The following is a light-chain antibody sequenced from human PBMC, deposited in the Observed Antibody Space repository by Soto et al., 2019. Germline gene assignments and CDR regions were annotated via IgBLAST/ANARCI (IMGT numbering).Light chain of an antibody. J-gene: IGKJ1*01. V-gene: IGKV1-33*01. Sequence: DIQMTQSPSSLSASVGDRVTITCQASHDIINCLNWYQQKPGKAPKLLIYLASNLETGVPSRFSGGGSGTEFTLTISRLHPDDFATYYCQQYNTYPWTFGQGTKVDIK. CDR3: QQYNTYPWT. CDR1: HDIINC. CDR2: LAS.